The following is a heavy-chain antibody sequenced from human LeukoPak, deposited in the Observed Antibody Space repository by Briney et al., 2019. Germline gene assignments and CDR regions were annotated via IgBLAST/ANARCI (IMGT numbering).Heavy chain of an antibody. CDR3: ARDVEYSSSWYAYYGMDV. CDR1: GFTVSSNY. V-gene: IGHV3-66*01. J-gene: IGHJ6*02. D-gene: IGHD6-13*01. Sequence: GGSLRLSCAASGFTVSSNYMSWVRQAPGKGLEWGSVIYSGGSTYYADSVKGRFTISRDNSKNTLYLQMNSLRAEDTAVYYCARDVEYSSSWYAYYGMDVWGQGTTVTVSS. CDR2: IYSGGST.